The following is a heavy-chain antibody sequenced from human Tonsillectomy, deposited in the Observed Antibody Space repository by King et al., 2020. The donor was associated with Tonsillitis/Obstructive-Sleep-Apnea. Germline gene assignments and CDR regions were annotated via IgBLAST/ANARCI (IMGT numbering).Heavy chain of an antibody. CDR3: ARMNLSVD. CDR2: TYRNGST. V-gene: IGHV3-53*01. CDR1: GFTVSSDY. D-gene: IGHD1-7*01. J-gene: IGHJ4*02. Sequence: QLVQSGGGLIQPGGSLRLSCAASGFTVSSDYMSWVRQAPGKGLEWVSFTYRNGSTDYADSVKGRFTISRDNSKNTLYLQMNTLRAEDTAVYYCARMNLSVDWGQGTLVPVSS.